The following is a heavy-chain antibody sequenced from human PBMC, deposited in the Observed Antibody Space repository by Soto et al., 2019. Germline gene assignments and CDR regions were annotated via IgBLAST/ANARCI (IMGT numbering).Heavy chain of an antibody. CDR3: ARQSARHFDY. D-gene: IGHD6-25*01. CDR1: EFTFSTYA. J-gene: IGHJ4*02. Sequence: GGSLRLSCAASEFTFSTYAMSWVRQAPGKGLEWVSAITGSGGSTYYADSVKGRFTISRDNSRNTLSLQMNTLRAEDTAVYYCARQSARHFDYWGQGTLVTVSS. CDR2: ITGSGGST. V-gene: IGHV3-23*01.